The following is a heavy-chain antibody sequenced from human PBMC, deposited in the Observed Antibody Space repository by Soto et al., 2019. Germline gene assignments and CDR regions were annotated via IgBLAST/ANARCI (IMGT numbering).Heavy chain of an antibody. CDR2: IYPDDSDT. V-gene: IGHV5-51*01. CDR1: GYSFSNFW. D-gene: IGHD2-8*02. J-gene: IGHJ4*02. CDR3: ASSVLVTSTMNYFDL. Sequence: GESLKISCQASGYSFSNFWIAWVRQMPGEGLEWLGIIYPDDSDTRYSPSFLGQGTISADKSIKTTYLQWSSLKASDTAIYFCASSVLVTSTMNYFDLWGQGTLVTVSS.